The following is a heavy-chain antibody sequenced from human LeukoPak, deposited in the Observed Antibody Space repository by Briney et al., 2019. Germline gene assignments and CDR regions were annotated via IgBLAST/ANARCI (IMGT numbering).Heavy chain of an antibody. D-gene: IGHD2-2*01. Sequence: PGGSLRPSCAASGIRFSGYWMHWLRHAPGKGLVWVSRINSDGSSTNYADSVKGRFTISRDNAKNMLYLQMNSLRAEDTAVYYCARDMRGDGFDIWGQGTMVTVSS. CDR2: INSDGSST. CDR3: ARDMRGDGFDI. CDR1: GIRFSGYW. V-gene: IGHV3-74*01. J-gene: IGHJ3*02.